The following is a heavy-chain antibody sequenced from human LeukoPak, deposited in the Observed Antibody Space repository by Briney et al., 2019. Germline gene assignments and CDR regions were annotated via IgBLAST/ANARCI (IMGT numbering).Heavy chain of an antibody. CDR1: GYTFTGYY. CDR3: ARPTYYYDSSGYLTDLNWLDP. V-gene: IGHV1-2*02. J-gene: IGHJ5*02. Sequence: GASVKVSCKASGYTFTGYYMHWVRQAPGQGLEWMGWINPNSGGTNYAQKFQGRVTMTRDTSISTAYMELSRLRSDDTAVYYCARPTYYYDSSGYLTDLNWLDPWGQGTLVTVSS. CDR2: INPNSGGT. D-gene: IGHD3-22*01.